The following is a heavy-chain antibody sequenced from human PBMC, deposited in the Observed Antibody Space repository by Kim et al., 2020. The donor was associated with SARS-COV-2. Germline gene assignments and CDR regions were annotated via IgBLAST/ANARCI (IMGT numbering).Heavy chain of an antibody. Sequence: GGSLRLSCVASGFTFSDYTMSWVRQAPGKELEWVATVNGVGKKDYADSVKGRFTISRDNSKNTLYLQMASLRVEDTAIYYCTKRVGNEPAMFFDMWGQGTRVAVSS. V-gene: IGHV3-23*01. D-gene: IGHD3-10*02. CDR3: TKRVGNEPAMFFDM. CDR1: GFTFSDYT. CDR2: VNGVGKK. J-gene: IGHJ3*02.